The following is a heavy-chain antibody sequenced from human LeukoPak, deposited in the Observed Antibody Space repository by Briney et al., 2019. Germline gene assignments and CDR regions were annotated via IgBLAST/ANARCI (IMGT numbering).Heavy chain of an antibody. CDR1: GFTFSSYG. V-gene: IGHV3-64*01. CDR2: ISSNGGST. Sequence: GGSLRLSCAASGFTFSSYGMHWVRQAPGKGLEYVSVISSNGGSTYYANSVKGRFTISRDNSKNTSYLQMGSLRAEDMAVYYCARRFGDPTYMDVWGQGTTVTVSS. J-gene: IGHJ6*02. D-gene: IGHD3-10*01. CDR3: ARRFGDPTYMDV.